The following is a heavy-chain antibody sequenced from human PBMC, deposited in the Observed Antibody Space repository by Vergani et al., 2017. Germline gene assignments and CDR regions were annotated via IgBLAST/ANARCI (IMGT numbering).Heavy chain of an antibody. CDR1: GYSFTSYW. D-gene: IGHD1-26*01. J-gene: IGHJ4*02. CDR2: IYPGDSDT. V-gene: IGHV5-51*01. Sequence: EVQLVQSGAEVKKPGESLKISCKGSGYSFTSYWIGWVRQMPGKGLEWMGIIYPGDSDTRYSPSFQGQVTIPADKSISTAYLPWSSLKASDTAMYYCGRQGRWEGEVFDYWGQGTLVTVSS. CDR3: GRQGRWEGEVFDY.